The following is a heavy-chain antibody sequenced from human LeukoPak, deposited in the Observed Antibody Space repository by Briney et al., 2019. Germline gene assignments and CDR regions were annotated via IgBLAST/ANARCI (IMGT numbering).Heavy chain of an antibody. CDR1: GGSVSSGIYY. D-gene: IGHD3-10*01. Sequence: PSETLSLTCTVSGGSVSSGIYYWSWIRQPPGKGLEWIGYIYYSGSTNYNPSLKSRVTISVDTSKNQFSLKLSSVTAADTAVYYCARDRVEMYYFDYWGQGTLVTVSS. CDR3: ARDRVEMYYFDY. CDR2: IYYSGST. J-gene: IGHJ4*02. V-gene: IGHV4-61*01.